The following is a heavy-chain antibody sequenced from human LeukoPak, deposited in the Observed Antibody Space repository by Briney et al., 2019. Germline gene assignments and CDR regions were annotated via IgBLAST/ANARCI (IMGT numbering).Heavy chain of an antibody. Sequence: GGSLRLSCAASGFTFSSYAMHWVRQAPGKGPEYVSAITSNGGNTYYANSVKGRFTISRDNSKNTLYLQMGSLRAEDMAVYYCARVGSWDAFDIWGQGTIVTVSS. CDR2: ITSNGGNT. D-gene: IGHD1-26*01. CDR1: GFTFSSYA. J-gene: IGHJ3*02. CDR3: ARVGSWDAFDI. V-gene: IGHV3-64*01.